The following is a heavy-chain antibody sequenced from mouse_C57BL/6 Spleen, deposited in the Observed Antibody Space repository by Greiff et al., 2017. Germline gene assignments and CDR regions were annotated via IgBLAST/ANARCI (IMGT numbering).Heavy chain of an antibody. Sequence: VQLQQPGAELVKPGASVKLSCKASGYTFTSYWMHWVQQSPGRGLEWIGRIDPDSGGTTYNEKVKGKATLTVDKPSSTAYMLLSSLTSEDSAVYYGTKYTYYCGCAMDYWGQGTSVTVSS. CDR2: IDPDSGGT. V-gene: IGHV1-72*01. D-gene: IGHD1-1*01. CDR3: TKYTYYCGCAMDY. J-gene: IGHJ4*01. CDR1: GYTFTSYW.